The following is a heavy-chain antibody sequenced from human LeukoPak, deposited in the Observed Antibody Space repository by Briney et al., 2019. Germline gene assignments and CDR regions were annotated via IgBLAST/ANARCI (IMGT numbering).Heavy chain of an antibody. V-gene: IGHV1-18*01. J-gene: IGHJ5*02. Sequence: ASVKVSCKASGYTFTSYGISWVRQAPGQGLEWMGWISTYNGHTNYARKVQGRVTMTTDTSTSTGYMELRSLRSDDTAVYYCARDVLLVPRWFDPWGQGTLVTVSS. D-gene: IGHD3-9*01. CDR1: GYTFTSYG. CDR2: ISTYNGHT. CDR3: ARDVLLVPRWFDP.